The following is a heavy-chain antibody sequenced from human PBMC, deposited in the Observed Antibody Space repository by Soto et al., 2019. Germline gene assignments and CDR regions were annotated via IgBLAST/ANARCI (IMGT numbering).Heavy chain of an antibody. D-gene: IGHD3-22*01. CDR2: IYYSGST. J-gene: IGHJ6*02. CDR3: ARDQGDYYDSSGYTSYYYYGMDV. CDR1: GGSISSGDYY. Sequence: SETLSLTCTVSGGSISSGDYYWSWIRQPPGKGLEWIGYIYYSGSTYYNPSLKSRVTISVDTSKNQFSLKLSSVTAADTAVYYCARDQGDYYDSSGYTSYYYYGMDVWGQGTTVTVSS. V-gene: IGHV4-30-4*01.